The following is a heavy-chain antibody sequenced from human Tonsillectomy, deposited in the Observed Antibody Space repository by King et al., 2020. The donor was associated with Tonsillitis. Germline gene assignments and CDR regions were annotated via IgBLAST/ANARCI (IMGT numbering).Heavy chain of an antibody. CDR1: GFTFSSYA. Sequence: VQLVESWGGVVQPGRSLRLSCAASGFTFSSYAMHWVRQAPGKGLEWVAVISYDGSNKYYADSVKGRFTISRDNSKNTLYLQMNSLRAEDTAVYYCARVKAAAGTWFDYWGQGTLVTVSS. V-gene: IGHV3-30*04. D-gene: IGHD6-13*01. CDR3: ARVKAAAGTWFDY. J-gene: IGHJ4*02. CDR2: ISYDGSNK.